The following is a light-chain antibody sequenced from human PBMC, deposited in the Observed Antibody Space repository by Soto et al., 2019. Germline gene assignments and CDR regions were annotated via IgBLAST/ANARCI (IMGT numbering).Light chain of an antibody. J-gene: IGKJ5*01. CDR2: AAS. V-gene: IGKV1-8*01. CDR3: QQYYSYPST. Sequence: AIRMTQSPSSFSASTGDRVTITCRASQGISSYLAWYQQKPGKAPKLLIYAASTLQSGVPSRFSGSGSGTDFTLTISCLQSEDFATYYCQQYYSYPSTVGQGTRLEIK. CDR1: QGISSY.